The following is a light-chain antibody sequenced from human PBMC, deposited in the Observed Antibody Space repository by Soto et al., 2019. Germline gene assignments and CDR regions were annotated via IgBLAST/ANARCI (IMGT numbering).Light chain of an antibody. CDR1: SSDVGGYNY. J-gene: IGLJ1*01. V-gene: IGLV2-14*01. Sequence: QSALTQPASVSGSPGQSITISCTGTSSDVGGYNYVSWYQQHPGKAPKLMIYDVSDRPSGVSNRFSGSKSGNTASLTISGLQAEDDADYYCSSYTSGFYVFGTGTKVTVL. CDR3: SSYTSGFYV. CDR2: DVS.